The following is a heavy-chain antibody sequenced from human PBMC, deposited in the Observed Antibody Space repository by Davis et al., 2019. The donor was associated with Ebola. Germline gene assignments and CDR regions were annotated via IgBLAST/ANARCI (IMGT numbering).Heavy chain of an antibody. Sequence: ASVKVSCKASGYTFTGYYMHWVRQAPGQGLEWMGWISAYNGNTNYAQKLQGRVTMTTDTSTSTAYMELRSLRSDDTAVYYCAREHYNGVDYWGQGTLVTVSS. D-gene: IGHD1-1*01. CDR2: ISAYNGNT. CDR1: GYTFTGYY. V-gene: IGHV1-18*04. J-gene: IGHJ4*02. CDR3: AREHYNGVDY.